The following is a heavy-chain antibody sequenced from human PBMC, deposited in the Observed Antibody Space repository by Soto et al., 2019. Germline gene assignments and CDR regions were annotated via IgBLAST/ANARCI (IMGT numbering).Heavy chain of an antibody. CDR3: CVVPAAIEGPEYYYYGMDV. D-gene: IGHD2-2*01. J-gene: IGHJ6*02. CDR2: IIPIFGTA. Sequence: ASVKVSCKASGGTFSSYAISWVRQAPGQGLEWMGGIIPIFGTANYAQKFQGRVTITADESTSTAYMELSSLRSEDTAVYYCCVVPAAIEGPEYYYYGMDVWGQGTTVTVSS. V-gene: IGHV1-69*13. CDR1: GGTFSSYA.